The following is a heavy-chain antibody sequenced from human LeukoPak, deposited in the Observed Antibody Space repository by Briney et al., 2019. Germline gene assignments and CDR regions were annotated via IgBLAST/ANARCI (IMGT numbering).Heavy chain of an antibody. Sequence: GGSLRLSCAASGFTFKDAWMAWVRQAPGKGLDWIGRIRNEVDGATTTYATSVKGRFNISSDDSRNPLYLQMQSLKSEDTALYDCATDRLFYNSWGQGTLVTVPS. CDR2: IRNEVDGATT. J-gene: IGHJ5*02. CDR3: ATDRLFYNS. V-gene: IGHV3-15*01. D-gene: IGHD3-10*01. CDR1: GFTFKDAW.